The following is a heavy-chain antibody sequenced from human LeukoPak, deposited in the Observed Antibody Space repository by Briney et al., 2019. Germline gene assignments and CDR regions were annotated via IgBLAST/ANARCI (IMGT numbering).Heavy chain of an antibody. CDR1: GGTFTSYA. V-gene: IGHV1-69*13. J-gene: IGHJ4*02. CDR3: ARLGSMDGFDY. Sequence: ASVKVSCKASGGTFTSYAISWVRQAPGQGLEWMGGIIPIFGTANYAQKFQGRVTITADESTSTAYMELSSLRSEDTAVCYCARLGSMDGFDYWGQGTLVTVSS. CDR2: IIPIFGTA. D-gene: IGHD1-26*01.